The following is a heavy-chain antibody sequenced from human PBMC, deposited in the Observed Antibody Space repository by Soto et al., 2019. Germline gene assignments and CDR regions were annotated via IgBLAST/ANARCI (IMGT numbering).Heavy chain of an antibody. J-gene: IGHJ6*02. Sequence: QVQLVESGGGVVQPGRSLRLSCAASGFTFSSYGMHWVRQAPGKGLEWVAVIWYDGSNKYYADSVKGRFTISRDNSKNTLYLQMNSLRAEDTAVYYCARVPHCSSPSCLSSDVWGQGTTVTVSS. D-gene: IGHD2-2*01. CDR2: IWYDGSNK. CDR1: GFTFSSYG. V-gene: IGHV3-33*01. CDR3: ARVPHCSSPSCLSSDV.